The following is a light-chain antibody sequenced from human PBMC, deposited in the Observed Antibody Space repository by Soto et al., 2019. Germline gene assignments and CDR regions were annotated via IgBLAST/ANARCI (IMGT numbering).Light chain of an antibody. CDR2: GNS. V-gene: IGLV1-40*01. J-gene: IGLJ2*01. CDR1: SSNIGSIYD. Sequence: QSVLTQPPSVSGAPGQRVTISCTGSSSNIGSIYDVHWYQQLPGTAPKLLIYGNSNRPSGVPDRFSGSKSGTLASLAITGLQAEDEADYYCQSYDSSLSGVVFGGGTKVTVL. CDR3: QSYDSSLSGVV.